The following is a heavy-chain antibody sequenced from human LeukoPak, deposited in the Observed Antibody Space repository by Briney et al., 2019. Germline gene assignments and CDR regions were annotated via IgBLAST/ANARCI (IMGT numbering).Heavy chain of an antibody. CDR1: GGSISSGAYY. J-gene: IGHJ4*02. D-gene: IGHD3-10*01. Sequence: SETLSLTCTVSGGSISSGAYYWSWIRQHPGKGLEWIGYIYYSGSTYYNPSLKSRVTISVDTSKNQFSLKLSSVTAADTAVYYCARVFYYGSGSYITFDYWGQGTLVTVSS. CDR3: ARVFYYGSGSYITFDY. CDR2: IYYSGST. V-gene: IGHV4-31*03.